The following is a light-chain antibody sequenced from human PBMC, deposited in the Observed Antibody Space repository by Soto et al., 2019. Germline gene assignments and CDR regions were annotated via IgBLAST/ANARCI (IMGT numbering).Light chain of an antibody. Sequence: EIVLTQSPATLSLSPGERATLSCRASQSVSSSLGWYQQIPGQAPRLLIYDASNRATGIPARFSGSGSGTDFNLTISSLEPEDFVVYYCQQRSNWPRTFGQGNKLEIK. CDR3: QQRSNWPRT. V-gene: IGKV3-11*01. CDR2: DAS. J-gene: IGKJ2*01. CDR1: QSVSSS.